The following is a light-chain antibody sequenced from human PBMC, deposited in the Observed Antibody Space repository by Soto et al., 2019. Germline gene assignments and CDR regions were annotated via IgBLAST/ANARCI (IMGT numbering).Light chain of an antibody. J-gene: IGKJ4*01. CDR3: QQYRSSAAVN. Sequence: EHVLTQSQGTLPLSPGKRATLSCRASQSVGSNYLAWYQQRPGQAPRLLIYDASSRATGVPGRFSGSWSGTAVTLTISRLQPEYFAAYYCQQYRSSAAVNFGGGTQVEIK. CDR2: DAS. CDR1: QSVGSNY. V-gene: IGKV3-20*01.